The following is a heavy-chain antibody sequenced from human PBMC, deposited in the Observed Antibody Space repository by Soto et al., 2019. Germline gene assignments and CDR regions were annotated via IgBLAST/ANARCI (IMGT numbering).Heavy chain of an antibody. D-gene: IGHD6-13*01. Sequence: QVQLQESGPGLVKPSQTLSLTCAVSGGSISSGGYSWSWIRQHPGKGLEFIGSIYYSGNTYYNPSLRSRVTISVDTSKNLFSLRLRSVTSADTAVYYCARKTPGILWYLDRWRLGTLVTVSS. V-gene: IGHV4-31*11. J-gene: IGHJ2*01. CDR2: IYYSGNT. CDR1: GGSISSGGYS. CDR3: ARKTPGILWYLDR.